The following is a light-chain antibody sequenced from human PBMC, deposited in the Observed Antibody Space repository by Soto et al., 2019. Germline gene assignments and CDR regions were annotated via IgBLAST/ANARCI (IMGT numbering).Light chain of an antibody. J-gene: IGKJ1*01. V-gene: IGKV3-11*01. CDR2: GAS. Sequence: TVLTQSPGTLSLSPGDRATLSCRASQNVNSNLLVWYQQHPGQAPRLLIYGASNRATGIPARFSGSGSGTDFTLTISTLDPEACAVSYCQQHRHWPPWTFGQGTKVDIK. CDR1: QNVNSN. CDR3: QQHRHWPPWT.